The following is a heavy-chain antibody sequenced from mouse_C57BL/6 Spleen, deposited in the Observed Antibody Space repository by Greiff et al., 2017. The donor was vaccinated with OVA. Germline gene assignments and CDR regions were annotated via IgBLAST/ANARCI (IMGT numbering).Heavy chain of an antibody. J-gene: IGHJ3*01. CDR3: ARGDDYDGGFAY. CDR1: GYTFTTYP. Sequence: QVHVKQSGAELVKPGASVKMSCKASGYTFTTYPIEWMKQNHGKSLEWIGNFHPYNDDTKYNEKFKGKATLTVEKSSSTVYLELSRLTSDDSAVYYCARGDDYDGGFAYWGQGTLVTVSA. V-gene: IGHV1-47*01. CDR2: FHPYNDDT. D-gene: IGHD2-4*01.